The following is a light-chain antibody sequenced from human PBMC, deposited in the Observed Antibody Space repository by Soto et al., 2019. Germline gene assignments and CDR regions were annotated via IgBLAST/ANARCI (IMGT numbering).Light chain of an antibody. V-gene: IGKV3-20*01. CDR2: DAS. J-gene: IGKJ4*01. CDR3: QQFSSYPLT. CDR1: QTVINNY. Sequence: VWTQSPGTLSLSPGERATLSCRASQTVINNYLAWYQQKPGQATRLLIYDASSRATGIPDRFSGGGSGTEFTLTISRLEPEDFAVYYCQQFSSYPLTFGGGTKVDIK.